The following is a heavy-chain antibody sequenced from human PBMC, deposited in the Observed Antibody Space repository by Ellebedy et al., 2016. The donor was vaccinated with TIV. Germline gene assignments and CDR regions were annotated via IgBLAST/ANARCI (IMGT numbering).Heavy chain of an antibody. CDR1: GFTFSSLG. CDR2: IWYDGSNK. J-gene: IGHJ4*02. Sequence: GESLKISCAASGFTFSSLGMHLVRQAPGKGPEWVAVIWYDGSNKYYAEPVKGRFTISRDNSKNTLYLQMNSLRAEDTAVYYCARDGGSMVRGVPFDYWGQGTLVTVSS. D-gene: IGHD3-10*01. CDR3: ARDGGSMVRGVPFDY. V-gene: IGHV3-33*08.